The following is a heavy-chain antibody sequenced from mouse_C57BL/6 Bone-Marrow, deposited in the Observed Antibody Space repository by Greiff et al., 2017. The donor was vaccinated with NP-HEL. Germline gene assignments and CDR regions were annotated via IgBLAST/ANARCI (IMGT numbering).Heavy chain of an antibody. J-gene: IGHJ3*01. V-gene: IGHV5-6*01. CDR2: ISSGGSYT. Sequence: EVHLVQSGGELAKPGGSLKLSCAASGFTFSSYGMCWVRQTTDKRLEWVATISSGGSYTYYPDSVKGRFTISRDNATNTLYLQMRSLKSEDTAMYYCAKLTTMVPWFAYWGQGTLVTVSA. CDR1: GFTFSSYG. CDR3: AKLTTMVPWFAY. D-gene: IGHD2-2*01.